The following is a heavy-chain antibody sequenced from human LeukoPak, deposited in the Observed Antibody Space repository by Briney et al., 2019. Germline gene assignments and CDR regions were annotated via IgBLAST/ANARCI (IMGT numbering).Heavy chain of an antibody. CDR3: AKAIHSWELLPVFDY. CDR1: GFTFDEFA. D-gene: IGHD1-26*01. CDR2: INGDGDST. V-gene: IGHV3-43*02. J-gene: IGHJ4*02. Sequence: GGSLGLSCAASGFTFDEFAMHWVRQVPGKGLEWVSLINGDGDSTYYADSVQGRFTISRDNSKKSLSLQMDSLRTEDTAVYYCAKAIHSWELLPVFDYWGQGTLVTVSS.